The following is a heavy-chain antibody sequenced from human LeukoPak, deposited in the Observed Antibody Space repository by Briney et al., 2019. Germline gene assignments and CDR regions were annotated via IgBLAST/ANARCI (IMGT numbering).Heavy chain of an antibody. CDR2: IYHSGST. CDR1: GGSISSGGYS. Sequence: SETLSLTCAVSGGSISSGGYSWSWIRQPPGKGLEWIGYIYHSGSTYYNPSLKSRVTISVDRSKNQFSLKLSSVTAADTAVYYCARGSRDGYNRQIDYWGQGTLVTVSS. D-gene: IGHD5-24*01. J-gene: IGHJ4*02. CDR3: ARGSRDGYNRQIDY. V-gene: IGHV4-30-2*01.